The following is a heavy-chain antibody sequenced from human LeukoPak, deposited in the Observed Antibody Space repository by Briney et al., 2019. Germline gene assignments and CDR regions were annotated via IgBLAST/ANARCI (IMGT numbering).Heavy chain of an antibody. Sequence: SSETLSLTCTVSGGSISSYYWSWIRQPPGKGLEWIGYIYYSGSTNYNPSLKSRVTISVDTSKNQFSLKLSSVTAADTAVYYCAAHKISDWLLQPYNWFDPWGQGTLVTVSS. CDR1: GGSISSYY. CDR2: IYYSGST. D-gene: IGHD3-9*01. J-gene: IGHJ5*02. V-gene: IGHV4-59*01. CDR3: AAHKISDWLLQPYNWFDP.